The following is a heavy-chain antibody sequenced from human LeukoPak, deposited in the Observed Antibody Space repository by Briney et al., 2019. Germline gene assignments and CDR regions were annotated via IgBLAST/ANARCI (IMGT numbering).Heavy chain of an antibody. CDR1: GTSISSHY. CDR2: VHYTGTT. Sequence: SETLSLTCTVSGTSISSHYWSWIRQPPGKGLEWIGYVHYTGTTNYNPSLKGRVTMSVDTSKNQFSLNLSSVTAADTAVYYCARLLAATNFYYYMDVWGKGTTVTVSS. J-gene: IGHJ6*03. CDR3: ARLLAATNFYYYMDV. V-gene: IGHV4-59*11. D-gene: IGHD2-15*01.